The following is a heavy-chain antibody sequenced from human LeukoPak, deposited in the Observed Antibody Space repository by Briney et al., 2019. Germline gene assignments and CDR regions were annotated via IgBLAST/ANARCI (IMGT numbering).Heavy chain of an antibody. V-gene: IGHV3-30-3*01. J-gene: IGHJ4*02. D-gene: IGHD6-13*01. CDR3: ATARGHSSSWYWVLDY. CDR2: ISYDGSNE. CDR1: GFSFRSYA. Sequence: GGSLRLSCAASGFSFRSYAMHWVRQAPGKELEWVAVISYDGSNEDYADSVKGRFTISRDNSQKTLSLQMNSLRPKDTAVYYCATARGHSSSWYWVLDYWGQGTLVIVSS.